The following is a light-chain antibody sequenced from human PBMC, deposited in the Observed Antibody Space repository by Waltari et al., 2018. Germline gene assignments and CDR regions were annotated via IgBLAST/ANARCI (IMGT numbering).Light chain of an antibody. CDR2: DVS. CDR3: CSYAGSSTFYVV. V-gene: IGLV2-23*02. J-gene: IGLJ2*01. CDR1: SSDVGGYNY. Sequence: QSALTQPASVSGSPGQSITISCTGTSSDVGGYNYVACYQQHPGKAPKLMIYDVSKRPSGVSNRFSGSKSGNTASLTISGLQAEDEADYYCCSYAGSSTFYVVFGGGTKLTVL.